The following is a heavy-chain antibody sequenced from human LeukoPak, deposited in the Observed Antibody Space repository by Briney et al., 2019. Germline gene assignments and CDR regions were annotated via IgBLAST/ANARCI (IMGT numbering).Heavy chain of an antibody. D-gene: IGHD3-10*01. CDR3: VNSGAGIIKSHFDY. V-gene: IGHV3-64D*06. CDR1: GFTFSSYA. CDR2: ISSNGGST. Sequence: PGRSLRLSCSASGFTFSSYAMHWVRQAPGKGLEYVSAISSNGGSTYYADSVKGRFTISRDNSKNTLYLQMSSLRAEDTAVYYCVNSGAGIIKSHFDYWGQGTLVTVSS. J-gene: IGHJ4*02.